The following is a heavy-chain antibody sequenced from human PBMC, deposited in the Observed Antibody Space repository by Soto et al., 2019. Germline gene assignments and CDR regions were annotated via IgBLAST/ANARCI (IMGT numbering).Heavy chain of an antibody. CDR2: IKSKTDGGTT. Sequence: EVQLVESGGGLVKPGGSLRLSCAASGFTFSNAWMSWVRQAPGKGLEWVGRIKSKTDGGTTDYAAPVKGRFTISRDDSKNTLYLQMNSLKTEDTAVYYCTTDRVQLWFLAFDIWGQGTMVTVSS. J-gene: IGHJ3*02. CDR3: TTDRVQLWFLAFDI. CDR1: GFTFSNAW. V-gene: IGHV3-15*01. D-gene: IGHD5-18*01.